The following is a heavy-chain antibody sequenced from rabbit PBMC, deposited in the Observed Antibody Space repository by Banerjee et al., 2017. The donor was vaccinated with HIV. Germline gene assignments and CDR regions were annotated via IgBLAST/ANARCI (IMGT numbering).Heavy chain of an antibody. CDR1: GFDFSSYT. Sequence: QLKESGGGLVQPGGSLKLSCKASGFDFSSYTMNWVRQAPGKGLEWIGYIDPVFGTTYYANWVNGRFTISSHNAQNTLYLQLNSLTAADTATYFCVRENYAYGYDGYAYARLDLWGQGTLVTVS. CDR3: VRENYAYGYDGYAYARLDL. CDR2: IDPVFGTT. J-gene: IGHJ3*01. V-gene: IGHV1S7*01. D-gene: IGHD6-1*01.